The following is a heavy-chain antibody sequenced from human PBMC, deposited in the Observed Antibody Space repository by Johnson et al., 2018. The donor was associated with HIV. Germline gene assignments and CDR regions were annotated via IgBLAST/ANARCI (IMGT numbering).Heavy chain of an antibody. CDR1: GFTFDDYA. CDR3: TTSIAAAGIDAFDI. D-gene: IGHD6-13*01. V-gene: IGHV3-9*01. J-gene: IGHJ3*02. CDR2: ISWNSGSI. Sequence: VQLVESGGGLVQPGRSLRLSCAASGFTFDDYAMHWVRQAPGKGLEWVSGISWNSGSIDYADSVKGRFTISRDDSKNTLYLQMNSLKTEDTAVYYCTTSIAAAGIDAFDIWGQGTMVTVSS.